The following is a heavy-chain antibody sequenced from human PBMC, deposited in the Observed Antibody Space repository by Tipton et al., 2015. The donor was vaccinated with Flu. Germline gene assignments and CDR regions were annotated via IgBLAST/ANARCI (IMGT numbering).Heavy chain of an antibody. CDR1: GDSISNYY. D-gene: IGHD3-10*01. Sequence: TLSLTCTVSGDSISNYYWGWIRQTAGKGLQGIGRIYTSGSTDYNPSLKGRVTMSVDTSRKQFSLRLSSVTAADTAVYFCAREAAPTPGAGYQYESWGQGKLVTFSS. J-gene: IGHJ5*02. CDR2: IYTSGST. V-gene: IGHV4-4*07. CDR3: AREAAPTPGAGYQYES.